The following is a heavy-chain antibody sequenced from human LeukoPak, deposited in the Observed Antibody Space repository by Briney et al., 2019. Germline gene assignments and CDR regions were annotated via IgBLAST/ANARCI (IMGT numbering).Heavy chain of an antibody. V-gene: IGHV3-20*01. CDR1: GFTFDDYG. D-gene: IGHD6-19*01. CDR3: AREASSGWYFYGMDV. Sequence: PGGSLRLSCAASGFTFDDYGMSWVRQAPGKGLEWVSGINWNGGSTGYADSVKGRFTISRDNAKNSLYLQMNSLRAEDTALYHCAREASSGWYFYGMDVWGQGTTVTVSS. CDR2: INWNGGST. J-gene: IGHJ6*02.